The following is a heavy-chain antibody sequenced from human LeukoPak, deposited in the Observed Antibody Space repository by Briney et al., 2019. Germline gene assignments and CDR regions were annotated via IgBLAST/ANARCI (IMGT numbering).Heavy chain of an antibody. CDR2: ISYSGST. CDR3: ARVQGNDPVFDL. CDR1: GGSISTYY. D-gene: IGHD1-1*01. Sequence: SETLSLTCTVSGGSISTYYGTWIRQPPGKGLEWIGHISYSGSTNHNPSLKSRVTISVDTSKKQFSLKLSSVTAADTAIYYCARVQGNDPVFDLWGQGTMVIVSS. V-gene: IGHV4-59*01. J-gene: IGHJ3*01.